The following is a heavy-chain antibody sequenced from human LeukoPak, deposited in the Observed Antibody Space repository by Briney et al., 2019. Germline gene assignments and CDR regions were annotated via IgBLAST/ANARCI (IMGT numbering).Heavy chain of an antibody. D-gene: IGHD3-10*02. CDR1: GFTFSSYA. V-gene: IGHV3-23*01. CDR3: AELGITMIGGV. J-gene: IGHJ6*04. CDR2: VSGSGGTT. Sequence: GSLRLSCAASGFTFSSYAMSWVRQAPGKGLEWVSGVSGSGGTTYYADSVKGRFTISRDNAKNSLYLQMNSLRAEDTAVYYCAELGITMIGGVWGKGTTVTISS.